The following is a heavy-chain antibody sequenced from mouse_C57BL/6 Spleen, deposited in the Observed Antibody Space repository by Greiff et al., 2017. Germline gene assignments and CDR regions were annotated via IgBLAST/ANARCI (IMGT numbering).Heavy chain of an antibody. Sequence: QVQLQQPGAELVKPGASVKLSCKASGYTFTSYWMHWVQQRPGQGLEWIGMIHPNSGSTNYNEKFKSKATLTVDKSSSTAYMQLSRLTSEDSAVYYCARWYYGNFTSSYYAMDYWGQGTSVTVSS. CDR3: ARWYYGNFTSSYYAMDY. J-gene: IGHJ4*01. CDR1: GYTFTSYW. V-gene: IGHV1-64*01. D-gene: IGHD2-1*01. CDR2: IHPNSGST.